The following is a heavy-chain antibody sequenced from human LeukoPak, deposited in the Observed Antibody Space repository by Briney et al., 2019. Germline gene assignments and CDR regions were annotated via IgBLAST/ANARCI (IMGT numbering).Heavy chain of an antibody. CDR1: GFTFSSYS. CDR2: ISSSSSYI. CDR3: ARDQHDFWSGYPEGHMDV. J-gene: IGHJ6*03. V-gene: IGHV3-21*01. Sequence: GGSLRLSCAASGFTFSSYSMNWVRQAPGKGLEWVSSISSSSSYIYYADSVKGRFTISRDNAKNSLYLQMNSLRAEDTAVYYCARDQHDFWSGYPEGHMDVWGKGTTVTVSS. D-gene: IGHD3-3*01.